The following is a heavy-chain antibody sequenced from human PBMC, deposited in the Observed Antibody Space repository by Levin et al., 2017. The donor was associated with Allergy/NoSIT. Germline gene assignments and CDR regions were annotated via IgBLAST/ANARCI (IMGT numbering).Heavy chain of an antibody. CDR2: INPHSGDT. CDR1: RYIFSDYF. D-gene: IGHD3-22*01. Sequence: ASVKVSCKASRYIFSDYFIHWVRQAPGQGLEWMGWINPHSGDTKYAQEFQGRVTMTRDTSISTAYMELTRLTSDDTGVYYCARDLYNDDSVFGYWGQGTLVNVFS. V-gene: IGHV1-2*02. J-gene: IGHJ4*02. CDR3: ARDLYNDDSVFGY.